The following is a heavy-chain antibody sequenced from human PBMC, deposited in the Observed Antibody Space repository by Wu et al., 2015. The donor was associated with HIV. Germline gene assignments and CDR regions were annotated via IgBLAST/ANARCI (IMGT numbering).Heavy chain of an antibody. J-gene: IGHJ3*02. CDR3: ARDQAGQRNDAYDI. CDR1: GGTFSSNV. CDR2: IHPSDGVT. V-gene: IGHV1-46*01. Sequence: QVQLVQSGAEVKKPGSSVKVSCKSSGGTFSSNVITWVRQAPGQGLEWMGRIHPSDGVTLYAQKFQGRLTLTRDTSTSTVYMDLSSLRSDDTALYYCARDQAGQRNDAYDIWGRGTVVTVSS. D-gene: IGHD6-25*01.